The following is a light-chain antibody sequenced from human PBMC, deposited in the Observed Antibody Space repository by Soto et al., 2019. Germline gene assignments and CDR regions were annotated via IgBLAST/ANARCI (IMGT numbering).Light chain of an antibody. J-gene: IGLJ1*01. CDR1: SSDVGGYNY. CDR3: SSYTSSRAYV. CDR2: EVS. Sequence: QSALTQPASVSVSPGQSITISCTGTSSDVGGYNYVSWYQQQSGKAPKLMIHEVSNRPSGVSNRFSGSKSGNTASLTISGLQAEDEADYYCSSYTSSRAYVFGIGTKV. V-gene: IGLV2-14*01.